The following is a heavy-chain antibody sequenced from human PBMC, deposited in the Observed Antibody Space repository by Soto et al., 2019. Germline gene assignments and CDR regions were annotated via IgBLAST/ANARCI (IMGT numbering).Heavy chain of an antibody. CDR1: GGSISSSNS. V-gene: IGHV4-4*02. CDR2: IYHSGST. D-gene: IGHD6-19*01. Sequence: SETLSLTCGVSGGSISSSNSWSWVRQPPGKGLEWIGEIYHSGSTNYNPSLKSRITISVDKSKNQFSLKLSSVTAADTAVYYCARVSGRYYYGMDVWGQGTTVTVS. J-gene: IGHJ6*02. CDR3: ARVSGRYYYGMDV.